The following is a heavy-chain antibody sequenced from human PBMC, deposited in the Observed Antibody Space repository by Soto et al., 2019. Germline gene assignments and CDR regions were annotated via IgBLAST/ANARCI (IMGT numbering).Heavy chain of an antibody. CDR2: FYYSGST. Sequence: SETLSLTCTVSGGSISSSNYYWAWIRRPPGKGLEWIGSFYYSGSTYYKPSLKSRVSISVDTSKNQFSLKLSSVTAADTAVYYCARPIEGGSSGYYHWGQGTLVTVSS. J-gene: IGHJ5*02. CDR3: ARPIEGGSSGYYH. D-gene: IGHD3-22*01. V-gene: IGHV4-39*01. CDR1: GGSISSSNYY.